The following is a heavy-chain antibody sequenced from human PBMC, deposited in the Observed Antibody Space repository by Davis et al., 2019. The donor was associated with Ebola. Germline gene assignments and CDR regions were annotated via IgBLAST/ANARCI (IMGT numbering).Heavy chain of an antibody. CDR3: ARFHTSTWGDAFDV. CDR1: GYSFISYG. J-gene: IGHJ3*01. V-gene: IGHV1-18*01. Sequence: AASVKVSCKAFGYSFISYGFSWVRQAPGQGLEWMGWISGYNGNTDYAQKLQGRVTMTTDTSTSTAYMELRSLRSDDTAVYYCARFHTSTWGDAFDVWGQGTMVTVSS. CDR2: ISGYNGNT. D-gene: IGHD6-13*01.